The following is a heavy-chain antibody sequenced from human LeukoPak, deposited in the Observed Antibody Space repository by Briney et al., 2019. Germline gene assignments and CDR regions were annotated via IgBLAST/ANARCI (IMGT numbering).Heavy chain of an antibody. V-gene: IGHV3-11*01. Sequence: PGGSLRLSCAASGFTFSDYYMSWIRQAPGKGLEWVSYISSGSTIYYADSVKGRFTISRDNAKNSLYLQMNSLRAEDTAVYYCARMAHDYGDPFDPWGQGTLVTVSS. D-gene: IGHD4-17*01. CDR3: ARMAHDYGDPFDP. CDR1: GFTFSDYY. J-gene: IGHJ5*02. CDR2: ISSGSTI.